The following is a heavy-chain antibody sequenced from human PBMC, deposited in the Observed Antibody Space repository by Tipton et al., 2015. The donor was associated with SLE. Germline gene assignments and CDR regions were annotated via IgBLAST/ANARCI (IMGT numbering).Heavy chain of an antibody. CDR3: ATSYDTSGVDY. D-gene: IGHD3-22*01. V-gene: IGHV4-4*07. CDR1: GGSFNNYY. CDR2: IYTSGST. Sequence: TLSLTCTVSGGSFNNYYWNWIRQPAGKGLEWIGRIYTSGSTNYNPSLKSRVTMSVDMSKKQFSLKLSSVTAADTAVYYCATSYDTSGVDYWGQGTLVTVSS. J-gene: IGHJ4*02.